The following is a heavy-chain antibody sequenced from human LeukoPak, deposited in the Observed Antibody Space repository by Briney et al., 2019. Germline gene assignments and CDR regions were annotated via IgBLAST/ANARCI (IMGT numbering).Heavy chain of an antibody. J-gene: IGHJ3*02. Sequence: GGSLRLSCAASGFTFSNYWMHWVRQAPGKGLVWVSRINSDGINTSYADSVKGRFTISRDNAKNTLNLQMNSLRAEDTAVYYCARDWLSRDAFDIWGQGTMVTVSS. V-gene: IGHV3-74*01. D-gene: IGHD5-12*01. CDR2: INSDGINT. CDR3: ARDWLSRDAFDI. CDR1: GFTFSNYW.